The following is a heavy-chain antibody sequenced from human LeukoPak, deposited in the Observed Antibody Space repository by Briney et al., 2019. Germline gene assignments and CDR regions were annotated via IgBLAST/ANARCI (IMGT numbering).Heavy chain of an antibody. D-gene: IGHD3-10*01. J-gene: IGHJ4*02. Sequence: SERLSLTCTVSGGSISNISYYWGWIRQTPGKGLEWIGSIYYSGGTNYNPSLKSRLTISVDTSKNHFSLKLSSVTAADAAVYYCATLRTSGSYFDYWGQGTL. V-gene: IGHV4-39*02. CDR1: GGSISNISYY. CDR3: ATLRTSGSYFDY. CDR2: IYYSGGT.